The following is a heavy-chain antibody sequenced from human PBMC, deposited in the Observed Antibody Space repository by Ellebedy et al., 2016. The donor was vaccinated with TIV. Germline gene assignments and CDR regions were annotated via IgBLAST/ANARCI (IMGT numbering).Heavy chain of an antibody. Sequence: ASVKVSCKASGYTFTGYYMHWVRQAPGQGLEWMGWINPNSGGTNYAQKLQGRVTMTTDTSTSTAYMELSSLRSEDTAVYYCATGRIAVAGTDYWGQGTLVTVSS. D-gene: IGHD6-19*01. J-gene: IGHJ4*02. CDR3: ATGRIAVAGTDY. CDR1: GYTFTGYY. CDR2: INPNSGGT. V-gene: IGHV1-2*02.